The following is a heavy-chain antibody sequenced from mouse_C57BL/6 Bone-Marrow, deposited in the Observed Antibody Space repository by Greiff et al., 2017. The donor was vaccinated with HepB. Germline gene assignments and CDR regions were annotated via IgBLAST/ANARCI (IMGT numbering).Heavy chain of an antibody. V-gene: IGHV5-17*01. CDR3: PRDYYGSSPTWYFDV. Sequence: EVKLMESGGGLVKPGGSLKLSCAASGFTFSDYGMHWVRQAPEKGLEWVAYISSGSSTIYYADTVTGRFTIYRNNAKNTLFLQMTRLRSEDTAMDYGPRDYYGSSPTWYFDVWGTGTTVTVSS. J-gene: IGHJ1*03. D-gene: IGHD1-1*01. CDR2: ISSGSSTI. CDR1: GFTFSDYG.